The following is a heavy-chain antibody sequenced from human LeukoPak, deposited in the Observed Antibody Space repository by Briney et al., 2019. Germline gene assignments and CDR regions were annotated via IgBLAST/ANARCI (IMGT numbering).Heavy chain of an antibody. D-gene: IGHD6-13*01. CDR1: GYTFTSYD. Sequence: ASVKVSCKPSGYTFTSYDINWVRQATGQGLEWMGWMNPNSGNTGYAQKFQGRVTMTRNTSISTAYMELSSLRSEDTAVYYCASYTAAGTFFNYYYGMDVWGQGTTVTVSS. J-gene: IGHJ6*02. V-gene: IGHV1-8*01. CDR3: ASYTAAGTFFNYYYGMDV. CDR2: MNPNSGNT.